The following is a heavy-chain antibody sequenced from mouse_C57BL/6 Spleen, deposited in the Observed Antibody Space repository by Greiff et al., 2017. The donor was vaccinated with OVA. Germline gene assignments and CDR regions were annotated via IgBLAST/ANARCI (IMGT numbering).Heavy chain of an antibody. CDR2: ISSGGSYT. V-gene: IGHV5-6*02. J-gene: IGHJ4*01. Sequence: EVKLEESGADLVKPGGSLKLSCAASGFTFSSYGMSWVRQTPDTGLEWVAIISSGGSYTYYPDPVKGRFTITSDNAKNTLYLQMSSLKSEDTAVNYGARHRDYDEWDDYAMGDWGQGASVTVSS. D-gene: IGHD2-4*01. CDR1: GFTFSSYG. CDR3: ARHRDYDEWDDYAMGD.